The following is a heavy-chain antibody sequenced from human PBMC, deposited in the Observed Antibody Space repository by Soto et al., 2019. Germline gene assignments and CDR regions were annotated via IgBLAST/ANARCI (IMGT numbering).Heavy chain of an antibody. Sequence: QVPLVQSGAEEKKPGASVKVSCKASGYTFTGYAMHWVRQAPGQRLEWMGWINAGNGNTKYSQKFQGRVTITRDTSAGAAYMELSRLSSEDTAVTYSARSVAVPADFDYWGQGFLVTVSS. V-gene: IGHV1-3*05. CDR2: INAGNGNT. D-gene: IGHD6-19*01. CDR3: ARSVAVPADFDY. J-gene: IGHJ4*02. CDR1: GYTFTGYA.